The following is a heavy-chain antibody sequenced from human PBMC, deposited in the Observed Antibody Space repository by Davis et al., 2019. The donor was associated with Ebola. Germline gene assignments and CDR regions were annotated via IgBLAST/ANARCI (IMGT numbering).Heavy chain of an antibody. CDR2: IYHSGST. CDR1: GGSISSGSYY. V-gene: IGHV4-39*07. CDR3: ARIYGSGSYGNWFDP. Sequence: SETLSLTCTVSGGSISSGSYYWGWIRQPPGKGLEWIGSIYHSGSTYYNPSLKSRVTISVDTSKNQFSLKLSSVTAADTAVYYCARIYGSGSYGNWFDPWGQGTLVTVSS. D-gene: IGHD3-10*01. J-gene: IGHJ5*02.